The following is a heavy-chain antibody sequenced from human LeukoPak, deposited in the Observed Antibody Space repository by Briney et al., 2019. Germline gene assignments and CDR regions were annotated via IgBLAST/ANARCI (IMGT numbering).Heavy chain of an antibody. Sequence: SQTLSLTCAISGDSVSSNSAAWNWIRQSPSRGLEWLGRTYYRSKWYNDYAVSVKSRITINPDTSKNQFSLQLNSVTPEDTAVYYCAGGARLELRRLYHYHYMDVWGKGTTVTVSS. V-gene: IGHV6-1*01. D-gene: IGHD1-7*01. J-gene: IGHJ6*03. CDR2: TYYRSKWYN. CDR1: GDSVSSNSAA. CDR3: AGGARLELRRLYHYHYMDV.